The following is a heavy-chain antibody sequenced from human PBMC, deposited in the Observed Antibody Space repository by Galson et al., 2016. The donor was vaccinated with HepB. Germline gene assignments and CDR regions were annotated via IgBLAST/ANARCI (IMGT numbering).Heavy chain of an antibody. CDR2: INFTGNT. V-gene: IGHV4-34*01. CDR1: GGSLRGYY. J-gene: IGHJ3*02. Sequence: TLSLTCVVSGGSLRGYYWSYIRQPPGKGLEWIGEINFTGNTIYNPSLKSRVTISRDTSKNQFSLRLSSVTAADTAVYYCTRGKWEIRPSDIWGQGTMVTVSS. CDR3: TRGKWEIRPSDI. D-gene: IGHD1-26*01.